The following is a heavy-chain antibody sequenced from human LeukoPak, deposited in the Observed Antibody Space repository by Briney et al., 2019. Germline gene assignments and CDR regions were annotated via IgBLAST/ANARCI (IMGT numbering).Heavy chain of an antibody. CDR1: GGSISSGDYY. CDR2: IYYNGRT. V-gene: IGHV4-30-4*08. J-gene: IGHJ4*02. D-gene: IGHD3-22*01. CDR3: ARYHDSSDY. Sequence: SQTLSLTCTVSGGSISSGDYYWSWIRQPPGKGLEWIGTIYYNGRTYYNPSLKSRVTISVDTSKNQFSLNLRFVTAADTAVCYCARYHDSSDYWGQGTLVTVSS.